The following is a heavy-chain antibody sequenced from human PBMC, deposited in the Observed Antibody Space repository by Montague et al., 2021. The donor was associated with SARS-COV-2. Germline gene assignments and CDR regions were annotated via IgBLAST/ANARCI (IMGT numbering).Heavy chain of an antibody. CDR3: ARSPRGSGTGWLDY. V-gene: IGHV3-23*01. Sequence: SLRLSCAASGFFFNSYVMSWVRQAPGEGLEWVSSISGGSETINYADSVKGRFTISRDNAKNSLILQMNSLKDEDTAVYYCARSPRGSGTGWLDYWGQGTLVTVSS. CDR2: ISGGSETI. D-gene: IGHD3/OR15-3a*01. CDR1: GFFFNSYV. J-gene: IGHJ4*02.